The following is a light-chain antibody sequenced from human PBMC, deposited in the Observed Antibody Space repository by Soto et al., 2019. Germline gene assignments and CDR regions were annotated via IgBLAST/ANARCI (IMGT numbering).Light chain of an antibody. CDR3: QSYASSLSGSV. V-gene: IGLV1-40*01. CDR1: SSNIGAGYD. Sequence: QSALTQPPSVSGAPGQRGTISCTGSSSNIGAGYDVHWYQQLPGTAPKLPTYGNSNRPSWVPDRFSGSKSGTSASLAITGLQADDEADYYCQSYASSLSGSVFGGGTKLTVL. CDR2: GNS. J-gene: IGLJ3*02.